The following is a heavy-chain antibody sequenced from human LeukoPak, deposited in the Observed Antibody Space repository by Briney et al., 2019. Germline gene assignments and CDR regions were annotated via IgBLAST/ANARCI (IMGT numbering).Heavy chain of an antibody. Sequence: PGGSLRLSCAASGFTFSSYEMNWVRQAPGKGLEWVSYISSSGSTIYYADSVKGRFTISRDNAKNSLYLQMNSLRAEDTAVYYCARDGCTGSGWQYYFDYWGQGTLVTVSS. V-gene: IGHV3-48*03. J-gene: IGHJ4*02. CDR3: ARDGCTGSGWQYYFDY. CDR2: ISSSGSTI. D-gene: IGHD6-19*01. CDR1: GFTFSSYE.